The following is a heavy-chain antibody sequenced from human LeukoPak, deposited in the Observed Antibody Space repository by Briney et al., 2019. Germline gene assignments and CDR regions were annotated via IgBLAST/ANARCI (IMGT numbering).Heavy chain of an antibody. J-gene: IGHJ4*02. V-gene: IGHV3-7*01. D-gene: IGHD6-19*01. CDR3: ARGKLAVAGTNYY. Sequence: GGSLRLSCAASGFTFSSYWMSWIRQAPGKGLEWAANIKQDGSEKYYVDSVKGRFTISRDNAKNSLYLQMNSLRAEDTAVYYCARGKLAVAGTNYYWGQGTLVTVSS. CDR2: IKQDGSEK. CDR1: GFTFSSYW.